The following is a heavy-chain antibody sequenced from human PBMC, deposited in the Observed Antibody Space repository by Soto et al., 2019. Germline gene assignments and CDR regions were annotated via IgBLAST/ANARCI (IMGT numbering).Heavy chain of an antibody. Sequence: SETLSLTCTVSGGSISSNNYYWGWIRQPPRKGLEWIGSIYYSGTTYYNPSLKSRLTISVDTSNNHFSLKLSSVTAADTAVYYCARHRLLTPPVYWGQGTLVTVSS. CDR3: ARHRLLTPPVY. J-gene: IGHJ4*02. CDR2: IYYSGTT. CDR1: GGSISSNNYY. V-gene: IGHV4-39*01. D-gene: IGHD1-26*01.